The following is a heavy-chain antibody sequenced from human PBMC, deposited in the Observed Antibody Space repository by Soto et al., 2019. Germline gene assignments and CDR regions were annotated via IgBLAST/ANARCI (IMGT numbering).Heavy chain of an antibody. Sequence: EVQLVESGGGLVKPGGSLRLSCAASGFTFSSYSMNWVRQAPGKGLEWVSSISSSSSYIYYADSVKGRFTISRDNAKNSLYLQMNILRAEDTAVYYCARVVDYYDPYYSYVMDVWGQGTTVTVSS. CDR2: ISSSSSYI. CDR3: ARVVDYYDPYYSYVMDV. D-gene: IGHD3-22*01. J-gene: IGHJ6*02. CDR1: GFTFSSYS. V-gene: IGHV3-21*01.